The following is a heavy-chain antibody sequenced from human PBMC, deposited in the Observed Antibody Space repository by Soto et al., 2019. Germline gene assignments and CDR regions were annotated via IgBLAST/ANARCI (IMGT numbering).Heavy chain of an antibody. CDR3: ARGDYYDIHDY. D-gene: IGHD3-22*01. Sequence: ASVKVSCKASGCTFTSYAMHWVRQAPGQRLEWMGWINAGNGNTKYSQKFQGRVTITRDTSASTAYMEVSSLRSEDTAVYYCARGDYYDIHDYWGQGTLVTVSS. J-gene: IGHJ4*02. V-gene: IGHV1-3*01. CDR2: INAGNGNT. CDR1: GCTFTSYA.